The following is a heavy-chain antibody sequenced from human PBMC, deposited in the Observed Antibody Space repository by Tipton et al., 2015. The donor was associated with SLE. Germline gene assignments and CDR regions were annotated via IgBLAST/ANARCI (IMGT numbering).Heavy chain of an antibody. Sequence: QSGPEVKKPGSSVKVSCKASAGTFNSYVMNWVRQAPGQGLEWMGGIIPMFDITNYAQNFQGRVTITADKSTRTAYMELSSLRSEDTAVYYCARMTVSVIYGGYQYYAMDAWGQGTTVTVSS. J-gene: IGHJ6*02. CDR3: ARMTVSVIYGGYQYYAMDA. V-gene: IGHV1-69*17. CDR1: AGTFNSYV. CDR2: IIPMFDIT. D-gene: IGHD4-23*01.